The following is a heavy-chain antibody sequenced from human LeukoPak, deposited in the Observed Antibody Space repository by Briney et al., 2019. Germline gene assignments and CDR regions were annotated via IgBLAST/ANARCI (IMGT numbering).Heavy chain of an antibody. J-gene: IGHJ4*02. D-gene: IGHD1-26*01. V-gene: IGHV3-53*01. CDR2: IYSGGST. Sequence: GGSLRLSCTVSGFTVSTNSMSWVRQTPGKGLEWVSFIYSGGSTHYSDSVKGRFTISRDNSKNTLYLQMNSLRAEDTAVYHCAKVRAPRQYYFDYWGQGTLVTVSS. CDR1: GFTVSTNS. CDR3: AKVRAPRQYYFDY.